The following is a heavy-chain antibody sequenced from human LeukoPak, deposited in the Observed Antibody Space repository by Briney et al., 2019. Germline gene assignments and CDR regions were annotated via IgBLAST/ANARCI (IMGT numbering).Heavy chain of an antibody. CDR1: GFTFSSYG. V-gene: IGHV3-23*01. Sequence: PGGSLRLSCEASGFTFSSYGMSWVRQAPGKGLEWISGISGSGGNTYYADSVKGRFTISRDNSKNTLYLQMNSLRAEDTAVYYCAKLHYGANSGGRYGMDVWGQGTTVTVSS. D-gene: IGHD4-23*01. J-gene: IGHJ6*02. CDR3: AKLHYGANSGGRYGMDV. CDR2: ISGSGGNT.